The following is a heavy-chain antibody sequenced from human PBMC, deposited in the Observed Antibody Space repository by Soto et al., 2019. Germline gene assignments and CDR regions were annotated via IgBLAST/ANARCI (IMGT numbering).Heavy chain of an antibody. CDR2: TYYRSKWYN. Sequence: SQTLSLTCAISGDSVSRNSAAWNWIRQSPSRGLEWLGRTYYRSKWYNDYAVSVKSRITINPDTSKNQFSLQLNSVTPEDTPVYYCARGEMEADGKIIYYYGIDGWGQGTTVTVTS. D-gene: IGHD1-1*01. J-gene: IGHJ6*02. CDR1: GDSVSRNSAA. CDR3: ARGEMEADGKIIYYYGIDG. V-gene: IGHV6-1*01.